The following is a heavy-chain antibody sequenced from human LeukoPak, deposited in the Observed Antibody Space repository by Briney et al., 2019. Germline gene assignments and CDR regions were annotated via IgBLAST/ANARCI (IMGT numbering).Heavy chain of an antibody. D-gene: IGHD3-22*01. CDR3: ARRGDSSGYYKTWGAFDI. V-gene: IGHV4-39*01. CDR2: IYYSGST. J-gene: IGHJ3*02. Sequence: SETLSLTCTVSGGSISSSSYYWGWIRQPPGKGLEWIGSIYYSGSTYYNPSLKSRVTISVDTSKNQFPLKLSSVTAADTAVYYCARRGDSSGYYKTWGAFDIWGQGTMVTVSS. CDR1: GGSISSSSYY.